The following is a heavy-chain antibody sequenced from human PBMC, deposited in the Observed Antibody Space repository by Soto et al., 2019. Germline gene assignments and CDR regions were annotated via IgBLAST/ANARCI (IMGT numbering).Heavy chain of an antibody. J-gene: IGHJ5*02. D-gene: IGHD6-6*01. CDR1: GFTLSRQD. Sequence: QEQLVESGGDVVQPGGSLRLSCAASGFTLSRQDMHWVRQAPGKGLEWVAVLSYDGVAQYYAHSVKGRFTISRDKSKNTLYLQMDSLRVAGTALNYCVMGGWYGSSSPSDRWGQGTLVTVSS. CDR2: LSYDGVAQ. CDR3: VMGGWYGSSSPSDR. V-gene: IGHV3-30*03.